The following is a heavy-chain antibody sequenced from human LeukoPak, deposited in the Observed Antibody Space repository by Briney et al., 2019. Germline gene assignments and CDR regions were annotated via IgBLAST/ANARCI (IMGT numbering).Heavy chain of an antibody. CDR3: AKERYVDY. CDR2: ISASGGST. V-gene: IGHV3-23*01. CDR1: GFTFSSYE. J-gene: IGHJ4*02. Sequence: AGGSLRLSCAASGFTFSSYETNWVRQAPGKGLEWVSAISASGGSTYYADSVKGRFTISRDNSKNTLYLQMNSLSAEDTAIYYCAKERYVDYWGQGTLVTVSS.